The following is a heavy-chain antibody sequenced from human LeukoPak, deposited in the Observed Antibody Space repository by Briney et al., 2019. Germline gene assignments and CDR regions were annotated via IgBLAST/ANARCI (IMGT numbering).Heavy chain of an antibody. Sequence: GGSLRLSCAASGFTFSSYAMSWVRQAPGKGLEWVSAISGSGGSTYYADSVKGRFTISRDNSKNTLYLQMNSLRAEDTAVYYCAGLVYYGTAPFDYWGQGTLVTVSS. D-gene: IGHD3-10*01. CDR3: AGLVYYGTAPFDY. CDR2: ISGSGGST. V-gene: IGHV3-23*01. J-gene: IGHJ4*02. CDR1: GFTFSSYA.